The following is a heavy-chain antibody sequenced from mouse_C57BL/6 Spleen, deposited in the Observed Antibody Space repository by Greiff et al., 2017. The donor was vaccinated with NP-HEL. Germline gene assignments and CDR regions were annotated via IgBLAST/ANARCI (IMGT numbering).Heavy chain of an antibody. CDR1: GYTFTSYW. J-gene: IGHJ4*01. CDR3: ARGRIYYDYDEGYAMDY. Sequence: QVQLKQPGAELVRPGSSVKLSCKASGYTFTSYWMHWVKQRPIQGLEWIGNIDPSDSETHYNQKFKDKATLTVDKSSSTAYMQLSSLTSEDSAVYYCARGRIYYDYDEGYAMDYWGQGTSVTVSS. V-gene: IGHV1-52*01. CDR2: IDPSDSET. D-gene: IGHD2-4*01.